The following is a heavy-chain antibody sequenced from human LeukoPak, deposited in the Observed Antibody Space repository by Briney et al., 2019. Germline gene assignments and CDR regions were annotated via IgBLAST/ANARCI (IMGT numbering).Heavy chain of an antibody. V-gene: IGHV3-15*01. D-gene: IGHD3-3*02. Sequence: GGSLRLSCAASGFTFSNAWMTWVRQVPGTGLEWVGRIKSKINGGTADHAAFVKGRFTISRDDSENMLYLQMNSLKTEDTGVYYCPTDIHILLGPGDYWGKGTLVTVSS. J-gene: IGHJ4*02. CDR1: GFTFSNAW. CDR2: IKSKINGGTA. CDR3: PTDIHILLGPGDY.